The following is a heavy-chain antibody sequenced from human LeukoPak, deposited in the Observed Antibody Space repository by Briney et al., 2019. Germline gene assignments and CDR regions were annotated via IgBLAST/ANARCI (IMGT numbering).Heavy chain of an antibody. V-gene: IGHV1-69*02. CDR3: ASGVYDSSGYSDFDY. CDR1: GGTFSSYT. CDR2: IIPILGIA. D-gene: IGHD3-22*01. Sequence: SVKVSCKASGGTFSSYTISWVRQAPGQGREWMGRIIPILGIANYAQKFQGRVTITADKSTSTAYMELSSLRSEDTAVYYCASGVYDSSGYSDFDYWGQGTLVTVSS. J-gene: IGHJ4*02.